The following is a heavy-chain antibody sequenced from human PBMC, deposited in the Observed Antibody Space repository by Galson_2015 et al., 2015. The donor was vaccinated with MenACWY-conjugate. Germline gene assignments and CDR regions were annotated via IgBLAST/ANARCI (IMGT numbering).Heavy chain of an antibody. J-gene: IGHJ4*02. CDR1: GFTFSSYA. CDR3: ASVGAGRYFDWLLSPLGY. V-gene: IGHV3-30*04. Sequence: SLRLSCAASGFTFSSYAMHWVRQAPGKGLEWVAVISYDGSNKYYADSVKGRFTISRDNSKNTLYLQMNSLRAVDTAVYYCASVGAGRYFDWLLSPLGYSGQGTLVTVSS. D-gene: IGHD3-9*01. CDR2: ISYDGSNK.